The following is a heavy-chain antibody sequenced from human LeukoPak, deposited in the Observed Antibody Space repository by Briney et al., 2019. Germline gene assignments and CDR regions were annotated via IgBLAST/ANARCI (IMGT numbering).Heavy chain of an antibody. Sequence: SETLSLTCTVSGGSITSYYWTWIWQPPGKGLEWIGYIYCCGNTNTNYSPSLKSRVTISVDRSKNQFSLNLSSVTAADTAVYYCAREVRDCVDYYYYYIDVWRKGTTVTVSS. V-gene: IGHV4-59*01. CDR3: AREVRDCVDYYYYYIDV. J-gene: IGHJ6*03. CDR2: IYCCGNTNT. D-gene: IGHD2-21*02. CDR1: GGSITSYY.